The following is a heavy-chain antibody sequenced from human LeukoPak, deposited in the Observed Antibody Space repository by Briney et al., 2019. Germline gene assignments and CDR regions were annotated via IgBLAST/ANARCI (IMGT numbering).Heavy chain of an antibody. Sequence: GGSLRLSCTASGFTFGDYAMSWFRQAPGKGLEWVGFIRSKAYGGTTEYAASVKGRFTISRDDSKSIAYLQMNSLKTEDTAVCYCTRPFDYGDYLPFDYWGQGTLVTVSS. CDR2: IRSKAYGGTT. J-gene: IGHJ4*02. CDR3: TRPFDYGDYLPFDY. D-gene: IGHD4-17*01. V-gene: IGHV3-49*03. CDR1: GFTFGDYA.